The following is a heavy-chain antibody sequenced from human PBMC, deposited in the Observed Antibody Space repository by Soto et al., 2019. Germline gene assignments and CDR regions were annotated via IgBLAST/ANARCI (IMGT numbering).Heavy chain of an antibody. CDR1: EFTFSNYA. Sequence: SLRLSCAASEFTFSNYAMSWVRQAPGKGLEWVSAISYGGGTTYYADSVKGRFTISRDNSKNTLYLQMNSLRAEDTAVYYCAKEVEAIGTPLFDYWGQGTLVTVSS. J-gene: IGHJ4*02. V-gene: IGHV3-23*01. D-gene: IGHD1-26*01. CDR2: ISYGGGTT. CDR3: AKEVEAIGTPLFDY.